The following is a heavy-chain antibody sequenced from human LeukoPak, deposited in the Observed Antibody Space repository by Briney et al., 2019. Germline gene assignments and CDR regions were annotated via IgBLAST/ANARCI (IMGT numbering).Heavy chain of an antibody. J-gene: IGHJ4*02. CDR3: ARVGIAAAVEDY. CDR1: GGSFSGYY. V-gene: IGHV4-34*01. CDR2: INHSGST. D-gene: IGHD6-13*01. Sequence: SETLSLTCAVYGGSFSGYYWSWIRQPPGKGLEWIGEINHSGSTNYNPSLKSRVTISVDTSKNQFSLKLSSVTAADTAVYYCARVGIAAAVEDYWGQGTLVTVSS.